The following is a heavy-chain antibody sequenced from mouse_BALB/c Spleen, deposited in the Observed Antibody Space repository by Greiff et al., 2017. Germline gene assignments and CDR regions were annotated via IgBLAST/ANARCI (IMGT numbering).Heavy chain of an antibody. D-gene: IGHD1-3*01. CDR2: ISSGSSTI. CDR3: ARDWKTRYYFDY. V-gene: IGHV5-17*02. CDR1: GFTFSSFG. Sequence: EVMLVESGGGLVQPGGSRKLSCAASGFTFSSFGMHWVRQAPEKGLEWVAYISSGSSTIYYADTVKGRFTISRDNPKNTLFLQMTSLRSEDTAMYYCARDWKTRYYFDYWGQGTTLTVSS. J-gene: IGHJ2*01.